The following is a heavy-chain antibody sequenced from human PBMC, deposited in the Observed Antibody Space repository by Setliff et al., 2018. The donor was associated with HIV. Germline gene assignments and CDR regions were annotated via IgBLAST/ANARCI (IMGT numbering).Heavy chain of an antibody. CDR2: ISASGSS. Sequence: SESLSLTCTVSGPPIGIGSYYWTWIRQPAGRGLEWIGHISASGSSKFNPTLQSRVTLSVDPSNNQFSLNLTSVTAADTAVYYCARRKSGSSYRFFNYWGLGSLVTVSS. D-gene: IGHD3-16*02. CDR1: GPPIGIGSYY. V-gene: IGHV4-61*09. J-gene: IGHJ4*02. CDR3: ARRKSGSSYRFFNY.